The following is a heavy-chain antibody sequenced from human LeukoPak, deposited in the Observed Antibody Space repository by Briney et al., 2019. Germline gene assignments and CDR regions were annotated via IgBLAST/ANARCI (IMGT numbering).Heavy chain of an antibody. Sequence: ARSLRLSCPASRFTFSSYSMSWVRHAQGEGSEWVSAIRSTGGTAYYADSVKGRFTISRDNSKNTLYLQMNSLRAEDTAIYYCAKNGDRGAYCSGGSCYPYYYYNMDVWGKGTTVTISS. D-gene: IGHD2-15*01. J-gene: IGHJ6*03. CDR2: IRSTGGTA. V-gene: IGHV3-23*01. CDR1: RFTFSSYS. CDR3: AKNGDRGAYCSGGSCYPYYYYNMDV.